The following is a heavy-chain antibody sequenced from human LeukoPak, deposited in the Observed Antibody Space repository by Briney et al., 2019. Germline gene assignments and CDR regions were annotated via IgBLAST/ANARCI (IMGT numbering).Heavy chain of an antibody. CDR1: GGSFSGYY. J-gene: IGHJ4*02. CDR2: INHSGST. V-gene: IGHV4-34*01. CDR3: ARGHAWIQLWLTYYFDY. Sequence: PSETLSLTCAVYGGSFSGYYWSWIRQPPGKGLEWIGEINHSGSTNYNPSLKSRVTISVDTSKNQFSLKLSSVTAADTAVYYCARGHAWIQLWLTYYFDYWGQGTLVTVSS. D-gene: IGHD5-18*01.